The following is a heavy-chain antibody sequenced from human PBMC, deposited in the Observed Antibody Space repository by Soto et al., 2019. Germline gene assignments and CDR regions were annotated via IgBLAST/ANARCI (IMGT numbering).Heavy chain of an antibody. CDR3: AKCIAVAGYYFDY. CDR2: ISGSGGST. V-gene: IGHV3-23*01. CDR1: GFTFSSYA. D-gene: IGHD6-19*01. Sequence: EVQLLESGGGLVQPGGSLRLSCAASGFTFSSYAMSWVRQAPGKGLEWVSAISGSGGSTYYADSVKGRFTISRDNSKNTLYLQTNSMRAEDTAVYYCAKCIAVAGYYFDYWGQGTLVTVSS. J-gene: IGHJ4*02.